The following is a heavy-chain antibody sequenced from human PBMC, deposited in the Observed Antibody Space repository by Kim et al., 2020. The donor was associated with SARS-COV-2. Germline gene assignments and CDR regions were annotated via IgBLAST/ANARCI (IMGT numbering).Heavy chain of an antibody. D-gene: IGHD3-16*02. CDR1: GFTFSSYA. Sequence: GGSLRLSCAASGFTFSSYAMSWVRQAPGKGLEWVSAISGSGGSTYYADSVKGRFTISRDNSKNTLYLQMNSLRAEDTAVYYCAKGGDYVWRSYRWFGYWGQGTLVTVSS. CDR2: ISGSGGST. J-gene: IGHJ4*02. CDR3: AKGGDYVWRSYRWFGY. V-gene: IGHV3-23*01.